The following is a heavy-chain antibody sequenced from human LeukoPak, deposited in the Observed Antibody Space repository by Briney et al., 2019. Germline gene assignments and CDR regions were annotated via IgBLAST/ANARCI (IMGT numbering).Heavy chain of an antibody. J-gene: IGHJ6*02. CDR3: TRLSGGNSDSYYYGLDV. CDR1: GFTFSGSA. CDR2: IKTKAESYAT. D-gene: IGHD4-23*01. V-gene: IGHV3-73*01. Sequence: GGSLRLSCAASGFTFSGSAIHWVRQASGKGLEWVARIKTKAESYATAYVASVKGRFTISRDDSKNTAYLQMDSLKTEDTAMYYCTRLSGGNSDSYYYGLDVWGQGTTVTVSS.